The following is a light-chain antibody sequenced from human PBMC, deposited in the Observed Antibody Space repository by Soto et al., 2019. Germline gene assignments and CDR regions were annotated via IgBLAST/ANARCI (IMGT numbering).Light chain of an antibody. J-gene: IGKJ2*01. V-gene: IGKV3-20*01. Sequence: ENVLTQSPVTLSLSPGERATLSCRASQSVSGNFVAWYQQKPGQTPSLLIYTASSRATGIPDRFSGSGSGTDFTLTISRLEPEEFAVYYCLQYVTLPYTFGQGTKLEIK. CDR3: LQYVTLPYT. CDR1: QSVSGNF. CDR2: TAS.